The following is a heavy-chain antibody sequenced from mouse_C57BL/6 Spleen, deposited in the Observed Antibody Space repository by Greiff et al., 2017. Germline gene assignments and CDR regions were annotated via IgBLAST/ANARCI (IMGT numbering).Heavy chain of an antibody. CDR1: GYSITSGYD. CDR3: AISYGYGPWDY. V-gene: IGHV3-1*01. J-gene: IGHJ4*01. D-gene: IGHD2-2*01. Sequence: EVQLVESGPGMVKPSQSLSLTCTVTGYSITSGYDWHWIRHFPGNKLEWMGYISYSGSTNYNPSLKSRISITHDTSKNHFFLKLNSVTTEDTATYYCAISYGYGPWDYWGQGTSVTVSS. CDR2: ISYSGST.